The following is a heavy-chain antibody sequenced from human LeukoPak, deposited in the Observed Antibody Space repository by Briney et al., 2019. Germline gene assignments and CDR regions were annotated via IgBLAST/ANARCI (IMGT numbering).Heavy chain of an antibody. J-gene: IGHJ6*02. V-gene: IGHV3-53*04. CDR2: FFSGGST. D-gene: IGHD6-13*01. CDR1: GLPSRATT. Sequence: GGPLSPPVAPLGLPSRATTRTGAGRPQGKGWRGAPVFFSGGSTYYADSVKGRFTISRHNSKITLYLQMNSLRAEDTAVYYCAKGYSSSWYDLGPYYYYGMDVWGQGTTVTVSS. CDR3: AKGYSSSWYDLGPYYYYGMDV.